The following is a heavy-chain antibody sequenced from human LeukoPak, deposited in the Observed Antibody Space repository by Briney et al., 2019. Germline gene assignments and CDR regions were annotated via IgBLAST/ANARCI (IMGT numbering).Heavy chain of an antibody. V-gene: IGHV1-2*02. Sequence: GSVNVSCKASGYTLTGYYMHWVRQAPGQGLEWMGWINPNSGGRKYAQKFQGRVTITRDTSISTAYMELSTLRSDDTAVYYCARDRYCTNGVCYTNWFDRWGQGTLVTVSS. J-gene: IGHJ5*02. CDR3: ARDRYCTNGVCYTNWFDR. CDR2: INPNSGGR. D-gene: IGHD2-8*01. CDR1: GYTLTGYY.